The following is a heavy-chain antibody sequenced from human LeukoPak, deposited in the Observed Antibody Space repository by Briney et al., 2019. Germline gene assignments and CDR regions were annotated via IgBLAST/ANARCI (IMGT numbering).Heavy chain of an antibody. CDR2: IYYSGST. J-gene: IGHJ6*02. CDR1: AGSISSGGYY. D-gene: IGHD6-6*01. CDR3: ARDLRSASYYYYGMDV. V-gene: IGHV4-31*03. Sequence: SETLSLTCTVSAGSISSGGYYWSWIRQHPGKGLEWIGYIYYSGSTYYNPSLKSRVTISVDTSKNQFSLKLSSVTAADTAVYYCARDLRSASYYYYGMDVWGQGTTVTVSS.